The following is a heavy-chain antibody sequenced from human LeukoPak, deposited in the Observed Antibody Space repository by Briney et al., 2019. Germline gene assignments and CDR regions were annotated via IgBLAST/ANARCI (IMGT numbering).Heavy chain of an antibody. CDR2: IYPGDSDT. Sequence: GESLKISCKGSGYSFTNYWIGWVRQMPGKGLEWMGIIYPGDSDTRYSPSFQGQVTISADKSISTAYLQWSSLKPSDTAMYYCARHADYGDYGRYYYYMDVWGKGTTVTVSS. CDR1: GYSFTNYW. D-gene: IGHD4-17*01. J-gene: IGHJ6*03. V-gene: IGHV5-51*01. CDR3: ARHADYGDYGRYYYYMDV.